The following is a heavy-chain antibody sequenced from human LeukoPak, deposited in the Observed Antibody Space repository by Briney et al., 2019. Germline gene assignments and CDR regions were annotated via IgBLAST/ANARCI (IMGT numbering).Heavy chain of an antibody. CDR1: GFTFDDYA. D-gene: IGHD3-22*01. CDR2: ISWNSKNI. Sequence: GGSLRLSCAASGFTFDDYAMFWVRQAPGKGLEWGSGISWNSKNIGYAASVKGRFTISRDNAKNSLYLQMNSLRAEDTAFYYCANGNRDSSGFYYYYGMDVWGQGTTVTVSS. V-gene: IGHV3-9*01. CDR3: ANGNRDSSGFYYYYGMDV. J-gene: IGHJ6*02.